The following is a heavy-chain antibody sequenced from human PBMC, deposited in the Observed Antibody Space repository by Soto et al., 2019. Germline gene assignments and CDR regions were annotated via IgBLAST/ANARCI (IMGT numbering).Heavy chain of an antibody. CDR2: INHSGST. D-gene: IGHD1-26*01. Sequence: SETLSLTCRVSGYFISSSHWWGWIRQPPGKGLEWIGHINHSGSTNYNPSLKSRVTISVDTSKNQFSLKLSSVTAADTAVYYCAREKWELLGGMDVWGQGTTVTVSS. CDR3: AREKWELLGGMDV. J-gene: IGHJ6*02. CDR1: GYFISSSHW. V-gene: IGHV4-28*03.